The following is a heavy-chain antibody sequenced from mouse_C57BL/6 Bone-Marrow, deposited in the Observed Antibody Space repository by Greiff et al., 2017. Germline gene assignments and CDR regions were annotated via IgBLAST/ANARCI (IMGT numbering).Heavy chain of an antibody. CDR2: ISGGGGNT. V-gene: IGHV5-9*01. CDR1: GFTFSSYT. Sequence: EVNLVESGGGLVKPGGSLKLSCAASGFTFSSYTMSRVRQTPEKRLQWVAAISGGGGNTYYPDSVKGRFTISRDNDKNILYLQMSSLRSEDTALYYCSRQVTTVLATKYFDVWGTGTTVTVSS. D-gene: IGHD1-1*01. CDR3: SRQVTTVLATKYFDV. J-gene: IGHJ1*03.